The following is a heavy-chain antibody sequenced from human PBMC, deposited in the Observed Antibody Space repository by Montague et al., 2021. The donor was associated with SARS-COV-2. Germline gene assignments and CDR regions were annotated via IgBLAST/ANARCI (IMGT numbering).Heavy chain of an antibody. Sequence: SETLSLTCAVYGGSFSGYYWSWIRQPPGKGLEWIGEINHSGSTNYNPSLKSRLTISVDTSKNQFSLKLTSVAAADTAVYYCARVRVRHLWFNSYYYMDVWGRGTTVTVSS. V-gene: IGHV4-34*01. CDR1: GGSFSGYY. CDR3: ARVRVRHLWFNSYYYMDV. D-gene: IGHD5-18*01. J-gene: IGHJ6*03. CDR2: INHSGST.